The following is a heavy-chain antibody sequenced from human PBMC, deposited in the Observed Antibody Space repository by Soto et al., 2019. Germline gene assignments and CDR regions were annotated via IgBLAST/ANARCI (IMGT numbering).Heavy chain of an antibody. D-gene: IGHD5-18*01. V-gene: IGHV4-61*01. CDR1: CGSVSSGNSY. Sequence: PSETLSLTCSVSCGSVSSGNSYWSWIRQPPGKGLEWIGYIYYSGSTNYNPSLKSRVTISVDTSKNQFSLKLRSVTAADTAVYYCARDSYNFDDWGQGILVTVSS. J-gene: IGHJ4*02. CDR2: IYYSGST. CDR3: ARDSYNFDD.